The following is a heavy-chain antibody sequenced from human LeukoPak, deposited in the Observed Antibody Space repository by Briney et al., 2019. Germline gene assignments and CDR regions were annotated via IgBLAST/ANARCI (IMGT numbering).Heavy chain of an antibody. CDR3: ARVRLYSYGPGVFDY. CDR1: GASISDYY. V-gene: IGHV4-59*01. Sequence: SETLSLTCTVSGASISDYYWSWFRQSPGKGLEWLAYIYYTGTTNYNPSVKSRLTISIDTSKNQLSLTLNSVTAADTAVYYCARVRLYSYGPGVFDYWGQGTLVTVSS. D-gene: IGHD5-18*01. CDR2: IYYTGTT. J-gene: IGHJ4*02.